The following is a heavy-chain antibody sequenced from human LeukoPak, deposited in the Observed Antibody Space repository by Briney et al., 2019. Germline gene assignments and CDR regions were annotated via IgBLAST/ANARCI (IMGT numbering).Heavy chain of an antibody. J-gene: IGHJ4*02. CDR1: GGSISSYY. D-gene: IGHD5-12*01. Sequence: SETLSLTCTVSGGSISSYYWSWIRQPPGKGLEWIGYIYYSGSTKYNPSLKGRVTISVDTSKNQFSLKLSSVTVADTAVYFCARRISGYGWYYFDYWGQGTLVTVSS. CDR3: ARRISGYGWYYFDY. CDR2: IYYSGST. V-gene: IGHV4-59*08.